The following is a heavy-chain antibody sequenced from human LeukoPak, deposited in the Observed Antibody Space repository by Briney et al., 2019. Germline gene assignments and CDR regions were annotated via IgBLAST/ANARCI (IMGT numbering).Heavy chain of an antibody. CDR3: AKDLRSRDIVVVPAAMGFDY. CDR1: GFTFSSYG. CDR2: IRYDGSNK. J-gene: IGHJ4*02. V-gene: IGHV3-30*02. Sequence: GGSLRLSCAASGFTFSSYGMHWVRQAPGKGLEWVAFIRYDGSNKYYADSVKGRFTISRGNSKNTLYLQMNSLRAEDTAVYYCAKDLRSRDIVVVPAAMGFDYWGQGTLVTVSS. D-gene: IGHD2-2*01.